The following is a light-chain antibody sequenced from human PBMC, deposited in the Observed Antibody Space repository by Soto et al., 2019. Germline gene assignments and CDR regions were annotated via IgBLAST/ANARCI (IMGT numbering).Light chain of an antibody. V-gene: IGKV3-11*01. J-gene: IGKJ1*01. CDR3: HQRQSWPRP. Sequence: IVFTQSPATLSSSPAETATLSCRASQYVGTRLAWYQHKPGQAPRLLIYYTSNRATGIPARFSGSGSGTDFTLTINSLAPEDFAIYYCHQRQSWPRPFGQGTKVAIK. CDR2: YTS. CDR1: QYVGTR.